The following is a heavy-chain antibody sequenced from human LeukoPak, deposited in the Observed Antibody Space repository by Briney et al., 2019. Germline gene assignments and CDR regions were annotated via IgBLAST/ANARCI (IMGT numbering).Heavy chain of an antibody. CDR1: GGSISSYY. CDR3: ASSTGTAYPYFDY. CDR2: IYYSGST. J-gene: IGHJ4*02. D-gene: IGHD1-1*01. Sequence: SETLSLTCTVSGGSISSYYWSWIRQPPGKGLEGIGYIYYSGSTNYNPSLKSRVTISVDTSKNQFTLKLSSVTAADTAVYYCASSTGTAYPYFDYWGQGTLVTVSS. V-gene: IGHV4-59*08.